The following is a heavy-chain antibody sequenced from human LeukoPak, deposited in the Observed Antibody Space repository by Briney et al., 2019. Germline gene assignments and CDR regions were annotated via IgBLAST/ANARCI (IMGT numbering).Heavy chain of an antibody. CDR3: ARSNQADDY. CDR2: INPGGSSI. D-gene: IGHD1-14*01. J-gene: IGHJ4*02. Sequence: PGRSLRLSCAASGFTFSSYWMHWVRQVPGKGLVWVARINPGGSSITCADSVKGRFTISRDNAKNTLYLQMDSLRAEDTGVYYCARSNQADDYWGQGTLVTVSS. V-gene: IGHV3-74*01. CDR1: GFTFSSYW.